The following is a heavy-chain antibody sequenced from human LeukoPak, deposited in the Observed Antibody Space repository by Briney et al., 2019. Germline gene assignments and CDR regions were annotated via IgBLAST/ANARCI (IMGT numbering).Heavy chain of an antibody. V-gene: IGHV3-30-3*01. Sequence: GGSLRLPCAASGFTFSSYAMHWVRQAPGKGLEWVAVISYDGSNKYYADSVKGRFTISRDNSKNTLYLQMNSLRAEDTAVYYCARDLTYYDFWSGYYSTRYYYYGMDVWGQGTTVAVSS. CDR3: ARDLTYYDFWSGYYSTRYYYYGMDV. CDR2: ISYDGSNK. J-gene: IGHJ6*02. D-gene: IGHD3-3*01. CDR1: GFTFSSYA.